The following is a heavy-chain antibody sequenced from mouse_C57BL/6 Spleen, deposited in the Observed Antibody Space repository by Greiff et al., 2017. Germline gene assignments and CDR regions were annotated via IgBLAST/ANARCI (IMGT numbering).Heavy chain of an antibody. Sequence: QVQLKQSGAEPVKPGASVKLSCKASGYTFTSYWMHWVKQRPGQGLEWIGMIHPNSGSTNYNEKFKSKATLTVDKSSSTAYMQLSSLTSEDSAVYYCARNYYGSSRYAMDYWGQGTSVTVSS. CDR3: ARNYYGSSRYAMDY. J-gene: IGHJ4*01. CDR2: IHPNSGST. D-gene: IGHD1-1*01. V-gene: IGHV1-64*01. CDR1: GYTFTSYW.